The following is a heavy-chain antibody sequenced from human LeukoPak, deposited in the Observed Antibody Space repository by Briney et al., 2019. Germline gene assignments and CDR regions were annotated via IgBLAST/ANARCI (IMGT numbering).Heavy chain of an antibody. CDR3: AREGNYYDMDV. Sequence: GGSLRLSCAASGFTVSSNYMSWVRQAPGTGLEWVSVIFSGGTTYYADSVKGRFTISRDNSKNTLYLQMNSLRAEDTAVYYCAREGNYYDMDVWGQGTTVTVSS. CDR2: IFSGGTT. CDR1: GFTVSSNY. V-gene: IGHV3-53*01. J-gene: IGHJ6*02.